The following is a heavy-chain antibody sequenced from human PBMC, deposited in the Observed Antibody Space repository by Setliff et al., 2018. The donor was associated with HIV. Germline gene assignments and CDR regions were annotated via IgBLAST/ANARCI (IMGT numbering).Heavy chain of an antibody. CDR2: IYHRGNT. Sequence: SETLSLTCTVSGGSISSGGYYWSWIRQHPGKGLEWIGFIYHRGNTHYNSSLKSRLTISVDTSKNQFSLKLSSVTAADTAVYYCARTIQPSSSPFDFWGQGILVTVSS. J-gene: IGHJ4*02. CDR3: ARTIQPSSSPFDF. V-gene: IGHV4-31*03. D-gene: IGHD6-19*01. CDR1: GGSISSGGYY.